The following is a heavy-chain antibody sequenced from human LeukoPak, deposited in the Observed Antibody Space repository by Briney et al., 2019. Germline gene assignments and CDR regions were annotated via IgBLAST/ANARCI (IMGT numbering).Heavy chain of an antibody. CDR2: IIPIFGTA. V-gene: IGHV1-69*13. D-gene: IGHD3-3*01. CDR1: GGTFSSYA. J-gene: IGHJ6*02. Sequence: SVKVSCKASGGTFSSYAISWVRQAPGQGLEWMGGIIPIFGTANYAQKFQGRVTITADESTSTAYMELSSLRSEDTAVYYCARRPVRGVVILYYYGMDVWGQGTTVTVS. CDR3: ARRPVRGVVILYYYGMDV.